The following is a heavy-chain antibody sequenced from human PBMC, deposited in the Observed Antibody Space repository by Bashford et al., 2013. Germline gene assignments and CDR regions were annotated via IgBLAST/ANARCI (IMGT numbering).Heavy chain of an antibody. CDR1: GGSISSGGYY. CDR2: IYYSGST. CDR3: ARVRDDTSCHASGCNWFDP. J-gene: IGHJ5*02. Sequence: SSETLSLTCTVSGGSISSGGYYWSWIRQHPGKGLEWIGYIYYSGSTYYNPSLKSLVTISVDTSKNQFSLKLSSVTAADTAVYYCARVRDDTSCHASGCNWFDPWGQGTLVTVSS. V-gene: IGHV4-31*01. D-gene: IGHD2-2*01.